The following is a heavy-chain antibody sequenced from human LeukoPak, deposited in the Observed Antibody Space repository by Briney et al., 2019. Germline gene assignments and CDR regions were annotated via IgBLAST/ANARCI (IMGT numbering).Heavy chain of an antibody. CDR1: GYTFTGYY. CDR2: INPNSGGT. CDR3: ATVQSYCSGGSCYSEYDY. V-gene: IGHV1-2*06. Sequence: GASVKVSCKASGYTFTGYYMHWVRQAPGQGLEWMGRINPNSGGTNYAQKFQGRVTMTRDTSISTAYMELSRLRSDDTAVYYCATVQSYCSGGSCYSEYDYWGQGTLVTVSS. J-gene: IGHJ4*02. D-gene: IGHD2-15*01.